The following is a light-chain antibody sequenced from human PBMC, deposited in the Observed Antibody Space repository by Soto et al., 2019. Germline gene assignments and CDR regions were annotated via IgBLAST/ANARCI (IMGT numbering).Light chain of an antibody. CDR1: SGYSNYK. CDR2: VGTGGFVG. V-gene: IGLV9-49*02. J-gene: IGLJ2*01. Sequence: QPVLTQPPSASASLGASVTLTCTLSSGYSNYKVDWYQQRPGKGPRFVMRVGTGGFVGSKGEGIPDRFSVLGSGLNRDLTIKNIQEEDESDYYCGADHGSGSNFAVVFGGGTKLTVL. CDR3: GADHGSGSNFAVV.